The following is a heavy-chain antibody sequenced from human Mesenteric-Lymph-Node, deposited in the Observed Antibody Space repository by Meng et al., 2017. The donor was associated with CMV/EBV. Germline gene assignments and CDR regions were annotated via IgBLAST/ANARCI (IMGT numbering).Heavy chain of an antibody. D-gene: IGHD4-23*01. V-gene: IGHV3-53*01. CDR2: IYSGGST. CDR1: GFTVSSNY. Sequence: GESLKISCAASGFTVSSNYMSWVRQAPGKGLEWVSVIYSGGSTYYADSVKGRFTISRDNSKNTLYLQMNSLRAEDTAVYYCAREGGDYDGAFDIWGQGTMVTVSS. J-gene: IGHJ3*02. CDR3: AREGGDYDGAFDI.